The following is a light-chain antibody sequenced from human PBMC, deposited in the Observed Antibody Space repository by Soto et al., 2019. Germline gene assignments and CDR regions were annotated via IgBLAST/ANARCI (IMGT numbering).Light chain of an antibody. CDR2: EGI. Sequence: QSVLTQPASVSGSPGQSITISCTGTSSDIGTYNLVSWYQHYPGKAPKLMIYEGIKRPSGVSNRFSGSKSGNTAFLTISGLQAEDEADYYCCSYAGSGSGTFVFGSGTKLTVL. CDR1: SSDIGTYNL. CDR3: CSYAGSGSGTFV. V-gene: IGLV2-23*01. J-gene: IGLJ1*01.